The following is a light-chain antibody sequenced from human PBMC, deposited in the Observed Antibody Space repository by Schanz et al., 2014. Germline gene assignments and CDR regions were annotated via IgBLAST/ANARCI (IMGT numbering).Light chain of an antibody. J-gene: IGKJ1*01. CDR3: QQYNNWLWA. CDR2: GAS. Sequence: ERVLTQSPATLSVSPGDRVTLSCRASQGVSTNLAWYQQKPGQSPRLLIYGASTRATGIPARFSGSGSGTDFTLTISSLQSEDFALYYCQQYNNWLWAFGQGTKVGIK. CDR1: QGVSTN. V-gene: IGKV3-15*01.